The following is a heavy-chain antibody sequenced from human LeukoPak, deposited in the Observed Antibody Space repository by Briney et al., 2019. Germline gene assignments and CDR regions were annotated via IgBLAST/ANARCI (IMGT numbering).Heavy chain of an antibody. CDR3: ARFGITVVRGGKYYFDY. J-gene: IGHJ4*02. V-gene: IGHV4-59*08. CDR1: GGSISSFY. Sequence: SETLSLTCTVSGGSISSFYWSWIRQPPGKGLEWIGHIYYSGATKYNPSLKSRITISVDTSKNQFSLMLSSVTAADTAVYYCARFGITVVRGGKYYFDYWGQGTLVTVSS. CDR2: IYYSGAT. D-gene: IGHD3-10*01.